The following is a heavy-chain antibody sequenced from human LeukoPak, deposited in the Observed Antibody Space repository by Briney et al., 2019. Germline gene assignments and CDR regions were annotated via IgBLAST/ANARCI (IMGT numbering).Heavy chain of an antibody. CDR2: INPNSGGT. D-gene: IGHD3-9*01. J-gene: IGHJ3*02. V-gene: IGHV1-2*02. Sequence: VASVKVSFKASGYTFTGYYMHWVRQAPAQGLEWMGWINPNSGGTNYAQKFQGRVTMTRDTSISTDYMELSRLRSDGTAVYYCAGRRVGLRYFDWPNDAFDIWGQGTMVTVSS. CDR1: GYTFTGYY. CDR3: AGRRVGLRYFDWPNDAFDI.